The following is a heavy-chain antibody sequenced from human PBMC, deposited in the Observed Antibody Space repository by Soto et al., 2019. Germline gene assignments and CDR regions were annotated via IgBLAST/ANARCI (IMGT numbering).Heavy chain of an antibody. CDR3: ARTLTTVTTKGDAFDI. V-gene: IGHV1-2*02. CDR1: GYTFTGYY. CDR2: INPNNGNT. J-gene: IGHJ3*02. Sequence: GASVKVSCKASGYTFTGYYMHWVRQAPGQGLEWMGWINPNNGNTNYSQKFQGRVTITRDTSTSTAYMELSSLRSEDTAVYYCARTLTTVTTKGDAFDIWGQGTMVTVSS. D-gene: IGHD4-17*01.